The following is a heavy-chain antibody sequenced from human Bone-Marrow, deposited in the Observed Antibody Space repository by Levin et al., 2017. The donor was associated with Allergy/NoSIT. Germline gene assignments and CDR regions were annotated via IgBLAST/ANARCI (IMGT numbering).Heavy chain of an antibody. CDR1: GFTFSSYS. J-gene: IGHJ5*02. CDR3: ARDHGGGGSWYSFDP. CDR2: ISSSSSYI. D-gene: IGHD6-13*01. V-gene: IGHV3-21*01. Sequence: GESLKISCAASGFTFSSYSMNWVRQAPGKGLEWVSSISSSSSYIYYTDSVKGRFTISRDNAKNSLYLQMNSLRAEDTAVYYCARDHGGGGSWYSFDPWGQGTLVTVSS.